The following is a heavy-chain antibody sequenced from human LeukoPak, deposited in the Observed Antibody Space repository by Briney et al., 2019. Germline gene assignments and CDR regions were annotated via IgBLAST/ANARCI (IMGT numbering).Heavy chain of an antibody. J-gene: IGHJ6*03. Sequence: PGGSLRLSCAASGFAFSNFAMSWVRQAPGKGLERVSAMSGSGYYTYYVESVKGRFTISRDNSKNTLYLHMNSLRADDTAVYYCAKMEGQRLYDYCMDVWGRGTTVTVSS. CDR3: AKMEGQRLYDYCMDV. V-gene: IGHV3-23*01. D-gene: IGHD3-3*01. CDR1: GFAFSNFA. CDR2: MSGSGYYT.